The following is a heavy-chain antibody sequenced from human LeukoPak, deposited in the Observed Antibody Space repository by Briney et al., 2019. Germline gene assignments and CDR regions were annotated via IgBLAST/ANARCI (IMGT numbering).Heavy chain of an antibody. CDR3: ARDYSSGSFDY. D-gene: IGHD6-19*01. CDR2: INGDGTSTST. Sequence: GGSLRLSCAASGFTFSTYWMHWVRQAPGKGLVWVSRINGDGTSTSTSYADSVKGRFTISRDNAKNTLYLHMNTLRAEDTAVYYCARDYSSGSFDYWGQGTLVTVSS. J-gene: IGHJ4*02. V-gene: IGHV3-74*01. CDR1: GFTFSTYW.